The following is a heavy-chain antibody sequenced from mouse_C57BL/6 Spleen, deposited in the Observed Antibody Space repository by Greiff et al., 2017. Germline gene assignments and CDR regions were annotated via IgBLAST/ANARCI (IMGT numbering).Heavy chain of an antibody. CDR1: GYSITSVYY. CDR2: ISYDGSN. V-gene: IGHV3-6*01. CDR3: ARGVYYFDY. J-gene: IGHJ2*01. Sequence: DVKLEESGPGLVKPSQSLSLTCSVTGYSITSVYYGTWIRQFPGNKLEWMGYISYDGSNNYNPSLKNRISITRDTSKNQFFLKLNSVTTEDTATYYCARGVYYFDYWGQGTTLTVTS.